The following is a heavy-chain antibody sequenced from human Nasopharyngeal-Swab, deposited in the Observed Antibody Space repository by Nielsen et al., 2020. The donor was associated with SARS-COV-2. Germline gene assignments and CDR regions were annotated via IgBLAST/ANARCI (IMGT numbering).Heavy chain of an antibody. CDR3: ARDLSIAAAAI. V-gene: IGHV3-30-3*01. J-gene: IGHJ4*02. CDR2: ISYDGSNK. D-gene: IGHD6-13*01. Sequence: VRQAPGKGLEWVAVISYDGSNKYYADSVKGRFTISRDNSKNTLYLQMNSLRVEDTAVYDCARDLSIAAAAIWGQGTLVTVSS.